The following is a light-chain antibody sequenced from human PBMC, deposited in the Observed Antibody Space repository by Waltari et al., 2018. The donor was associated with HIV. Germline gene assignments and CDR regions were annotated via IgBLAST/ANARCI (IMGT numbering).Light chain of an antibody. J-gene: IGLJ2*01. V-gene: IGLV2-11*01. CDR3: CSYTGTYTFV. Sequence: QSALTQPRSVSGSPGPSVTISCSGASSDVGGYNYFSWYKQHPGKAPKVMMYEVNKRPSGVPDRFSGSKSGNTASLTISGLQAEDEADYYCCSYTGTYTFVFGGGTKLTVL. CDR1: SSDVGGYNY. CDR2: EVN.